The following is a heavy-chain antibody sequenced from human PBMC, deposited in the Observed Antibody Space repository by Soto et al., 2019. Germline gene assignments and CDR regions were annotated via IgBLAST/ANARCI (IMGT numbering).Heavy chain of an antibody. D-gene: IGHD3-16*02. CDR2: IYYSGST. V-gene: IGHV4-59*01. CDR3: ARGRSDYDYIWVSYRQGSFDY. J-gene: IGHJ4*02. CDR1: GGSISSDY. Sequence: SETLSLTCTVSGGSISSDYWSWIRQPPGKGLEWIGYIYYSGSTNYNPSLKSRVTISVDTSKNQFSLKLSSVTAADTAVYYCARGRSDYDYIWVSYRQGSFDYWGQGTLVTVSS.